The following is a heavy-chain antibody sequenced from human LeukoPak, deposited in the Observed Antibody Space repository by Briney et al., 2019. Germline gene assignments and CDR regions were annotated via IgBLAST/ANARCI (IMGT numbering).Heavy chain of an antibody. CDR3: ARDFAYYGSGNRGFVFDP. CDR1: GGSISSYY. Sequence: PSETLSLTCTVSGGSISSYYWSWIRQPPGKGLEWIGYIYYSGSTNYNPSLKSRVTISVDTSKNQFSLKLSSVTAADTAVDYCARDFAYYGSGNRGFVFDPWGQGTLVTVSS. V-gene: IGHV4-59*12. D-gene: IGHD3-10*01. CDR2: IYYSGST. J-gene: IGHJ5*02.